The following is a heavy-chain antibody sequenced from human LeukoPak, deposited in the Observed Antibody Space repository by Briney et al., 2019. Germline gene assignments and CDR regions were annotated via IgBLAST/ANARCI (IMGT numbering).Heavy chain of an antibody. Sequence: GGSLRLSCAASGFTFSSHDMSWVRQAPGKGLEWVSVISGGGGSTDYADSVQGRFTISRDNSKNTLYLQMNSLRAEDTAVYYCAKEKTFYDTLTGFYTKTAFDYWGQGTLVTVSS. CDR2: ISGGGGST. V-gene: IGHV3-23*01. CDR3: AKEKTFYDTLTGFYTKTAFDY. D-gene: IGHD3-9*01. CDR1: GFTFSSHD. J-gene: IGHJ4*02.